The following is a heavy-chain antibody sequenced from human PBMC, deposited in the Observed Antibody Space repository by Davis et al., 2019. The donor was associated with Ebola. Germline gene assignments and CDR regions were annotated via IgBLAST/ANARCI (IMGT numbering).Heavy chain of an antibody. J-gene: IGHJ4*02. CDR1: GFTFTSYG. D-gene: IGHD1/OR15-1a*01. CDR2: SRNKENRYST. V-gene: IGHV3-72*01. CDR3: VTENWYRFES. Sequence: GESLKISCAASGFTFTSYGMHWVCQAPGKALEWVGLSRNKENRYSTEYSASVKGRFTISRDDSKNLLYLEMNSLRTEDTAVYYCVTENWYRFESWGQGTLVTVSS.